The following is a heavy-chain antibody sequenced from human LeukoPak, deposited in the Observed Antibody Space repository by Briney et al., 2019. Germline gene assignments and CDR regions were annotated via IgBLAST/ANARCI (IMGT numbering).Heavy chain of an antibody. D-gene: IGHD6-13*01. CDR3: ARDGPIAAAGNYYYYGMDV. CDR2: IYSGGST. V-gene: IGHV3-53*04. Sequence: GGSLRLSCAASGFTFSSYSMNWVRQAPGKGLEWVSVIYSGGSTYYADSVKGRFTISRHNSKNTLYLQMNSLRAEDTAVYYCARDGPIAAAGNYYYYGMDVWGQGTTVTVSS. J-gene: IGHJ6*02. CDR1: GFTFSSYS.